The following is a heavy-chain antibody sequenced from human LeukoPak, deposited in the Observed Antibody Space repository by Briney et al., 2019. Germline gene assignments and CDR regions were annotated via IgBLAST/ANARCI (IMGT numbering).Heavy chain of an antibody. Sequence: GGSLRLSCAASGFTFSSYGMHWVRQAPGKGLEWVAVISYDGSNKYYADSVKGRFTISRDNSKNTLYLQMNSLRAEDTAVYYCARSQTDLPTFDYWGQGTLVTVSS. CDR3: ARSQTDLPTFDY. J-gene: IGHJ4*02. V-gene: IGHV3-30*03. D-gene: IGHD1-1*01. CDR1: GFTFSSYG. CDR2: ISYDGSNK.